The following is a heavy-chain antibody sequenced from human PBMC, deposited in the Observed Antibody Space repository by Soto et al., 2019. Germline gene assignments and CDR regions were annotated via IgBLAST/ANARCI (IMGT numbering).Heavy chain of an antibody. CDR1: GYTFTSYD. Sequence: QVPLVQSGAEVKKPGASVKVSCKASGYTFTSYDIHWVRQAPGQGLEWMGWMNPNTGNAASAQKFQGRVTMTRNTSIITAYMQLSSLRSEDTAVYFCARVGRGTSGYFDYWGQGTLVTVSS. CDR2: MNPNTGNA. CDR3: ARVGRGTSGYFDY. D-gene: IGHD6-19*01. J-gene: IGHJ4*02. V-gene: IGHV1-8*01.